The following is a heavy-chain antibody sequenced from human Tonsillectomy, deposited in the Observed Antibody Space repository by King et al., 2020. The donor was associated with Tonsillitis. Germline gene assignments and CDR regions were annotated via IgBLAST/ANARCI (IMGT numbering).Heavy chain of an antibody. V-gene: IGHV3-33*01. CDR1: GFTFSHYG. J-gene: IGHJ4*02. CDR2: IWYDGSNK. D-gene: IGHD2-21*01. CDR3: ARDLCGGDCDSEDY. Sequence: VQLVESGGGVVQPGRSLRLSCAASGFTFSHYGMHWVRQAPGKGLEWVAIIWYDGSNKDYADSVKGRFIISRDNSKNTLYLQMSSVRAEDTAVYYCARDLCGGDCDSEDYWGQGTLVAVSS.